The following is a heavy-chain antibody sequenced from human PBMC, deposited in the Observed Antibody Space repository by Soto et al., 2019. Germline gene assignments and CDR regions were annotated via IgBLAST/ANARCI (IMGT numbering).Heavy chain of an antibody. V-gene: IGHV3-7*01. D-gene: IGHD3-3*01. Sequence: PGGSLRLSCAASGFTFSSYWMSWVRQAPGKGLEWVANIKQDGSEEYYVDSVKGRFTISRDNAKNSLYLQLNSLRAEDTAVYYCARVGLRFLERLFNPGYGMDVWGQGTTVTVSS. CDR1: GFTFSSYW. CDR3: ARVGLRFLERLFNPGYGMDV. J-gene: IGHJ6*02. CDR2: IKQDGSEE.